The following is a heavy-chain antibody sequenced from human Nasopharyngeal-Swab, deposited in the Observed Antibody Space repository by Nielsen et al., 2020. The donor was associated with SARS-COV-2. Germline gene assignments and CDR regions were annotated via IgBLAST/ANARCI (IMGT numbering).Heavy chain of an antibody. V-gene: IGHV3-23*01. Sequence: GESLKISCAASGFTFSTYAMSWVRQAPGKGLEWISALSGSDSSSYYADSVKGRFTISRDNSKNTLYLQMNSLRAEDTAVYYCAKARNWSTNHFDYWGQGTLVTVSS. CDR2: LSGSDSSS. CDR3: AKARNWSTNHFDY. D-gene: IGHD1-1*01. J-gene: IGHJ4*02. CDR1: GFTFSTYA.